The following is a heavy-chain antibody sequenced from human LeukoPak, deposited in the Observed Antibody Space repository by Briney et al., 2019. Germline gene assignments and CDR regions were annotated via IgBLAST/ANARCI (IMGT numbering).Heavy chain of an antibody. CDR1: GFTFSSYG. CDR2: ISGSGGST. V-gene: IGHV3-23*01. Sequence: GGSLRLSCAASGFTFSSYGMSWVRQAPGKGLEGVSAISGSGGSTYYADSVKGGFTIYRDNYKKTLYLQMNSLRPEDTAVYYCAKLPYYYGSGSYSDYWGQGTLVTVSS. CDR3: AKLPYYYGSGSYSDY. J-gene: IGHJ4*02. D-gene: IGHD3-10*01.